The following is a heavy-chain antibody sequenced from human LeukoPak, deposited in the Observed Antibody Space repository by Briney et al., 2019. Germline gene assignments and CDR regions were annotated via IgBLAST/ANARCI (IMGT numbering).Heavy chain of an antibody. J-gene: IGHJ6*03. Sequence: ASVKVSCKASGYTFTGYYMHWVRQAPGQGLEWMGWINPNSGGTNYAQKFQGRVTMTRDTSISTAYMELSRLRSDDTAVYYCATDDGGYYSYMDVWGKGTTVTVSS. CDR2: INPNSGGT. CDR3: ATDDGGYYSYMDV. CDR1: GYTFTGYY. V-gene: IGHV1-2*02. D-gene: IGHD3-10*01.